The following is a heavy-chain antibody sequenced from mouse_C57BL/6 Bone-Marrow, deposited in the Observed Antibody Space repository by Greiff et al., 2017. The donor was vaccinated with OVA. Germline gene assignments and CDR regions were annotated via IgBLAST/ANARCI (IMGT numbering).Heavy chain of an antibody. Sequence: QVQLQQSGAELVRPGASVKLSCKASGYAFTDYYINWVKQRPGQGLEWIARIYPGSGNTYYNEKFKGKATLTAEKSSSTAYMQLSSLTSADSAVYFGAREKPNRAWFAYWGQGTLVTVSA. V-gene: IGHV1-76*01. CDR1: GYAFTDYY. J-gene: IGHJ3*01. D-gene: IGHD6-1*01. CDR2: IYPGSGNT. CDR3: AREKPNRAWFAY.